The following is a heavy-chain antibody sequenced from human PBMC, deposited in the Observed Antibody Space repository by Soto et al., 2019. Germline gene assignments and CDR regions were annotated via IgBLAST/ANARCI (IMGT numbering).Heavy chain of an antibody. CDR1: GFMFSAYV. Sequence: GGSLRLSCAASGFMFSAYVMNWVSQAPGKGLEWVSDIDSVEETSYTDSVKGRFTISRDNSRDMLFLQMDNLRSEDTAVYYCAREDGGGPFDSWGHGTLVTVSS. J-gene: IGHJ4*01. V-gene: IGHV3-23*01. D-gene: IGHD3-16*01. CDR2: IDSVEET. CDR3: AREDGGGPFDS.